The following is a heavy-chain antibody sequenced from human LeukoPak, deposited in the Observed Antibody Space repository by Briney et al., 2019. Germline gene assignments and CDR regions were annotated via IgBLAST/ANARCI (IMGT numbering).Heavy chain of an antibody. CDR2: ISSSGAYI. Sequence: PGGSLRLSCEVSGFTFSSYWMNWVRQAPGKGLECVSSISSSGAYIYYADSVKGRFTISRDNAKKSLYLQMNSLRAEDTAIYYCVGNYYDSSGLDYWGQGTLVTVSS. D-gene: IGHD3-22*01. J-gene: IGHJ4*02. V-gene: IGHV3-21*01. CDR1: GFTFSSYW. CDR3: VGNYYDSSGLDY.